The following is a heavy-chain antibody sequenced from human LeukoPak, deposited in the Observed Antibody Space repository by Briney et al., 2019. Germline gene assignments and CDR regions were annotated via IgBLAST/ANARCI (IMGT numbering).Heavy chain of an antibody. D-gene: IGHD1-1*01. Sequence: PSETLSLTCAVYGGSFSGYYWSWIRQPPGKGLEWIGEINHSGSTNYNPSLKSRVTISVDKSKNQFSLKLSSVTAADTAVYYCARGAGTTIVYWGQGTLVTVSS. J-gene: IGHJ4*02. CDR1: GGSFSGYY. V-gene: IGHV4-34*01. CDR3: ARGAGTTIVY. CDR2: INHSGST.